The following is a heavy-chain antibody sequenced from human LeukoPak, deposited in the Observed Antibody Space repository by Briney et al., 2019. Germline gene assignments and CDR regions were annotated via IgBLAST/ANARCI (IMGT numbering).Heavy chain of an antibody. CDR1: GYSISIGYY. Sequence: SEPLSLTCTVSGYSISIGYYWGWIRQRPGNGLEWIGCGYHSGSTHYNPSLKSRVPISEDTSKNQFSLKLSSGTAADRAVYYCPKGSSSWLLRYYLDYWGQGTLVTVSS. CDR3: PKGSSSWLLRYYLDY. D-gene: IGHD6-13*01. J-gene: IGHJ4*02. V-gene: IGHV4-38-2*02. CDR2: GYHSGST.